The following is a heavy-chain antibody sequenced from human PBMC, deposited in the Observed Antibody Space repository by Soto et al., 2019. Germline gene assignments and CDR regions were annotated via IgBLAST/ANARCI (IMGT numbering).Heavy chain of an antibody. Sequence: GGSLRLSCAASGFTFINYAMSWVRQAPGKGLEWVSAISGSGDNTYHADSVKGRFTISRDNSKNTLYLQMHSLRAEDTAVFYCAKVTRYDILSGYYGYMDVWGKGTTVTVSS. CDR1: GFTFINYA. J-gene: IGHJ6*03. V-gene: IGHV3-23*01. CDR3: AKVTRYDILSGYYGYMDV. D-gene: IGHD3-9*01. CDR2: ISGSGDNT.